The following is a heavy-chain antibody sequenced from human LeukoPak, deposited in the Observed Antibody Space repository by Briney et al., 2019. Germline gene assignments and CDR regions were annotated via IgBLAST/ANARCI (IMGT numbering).Heavy chain of an antibody. V-gene: IGHV4-39*07. J-gene: IGHJ3*02. D-gene: IGHD1-14*01. Sequence: SETLSLTCTVSGGSISSSSYYWGWIRQPPGKGLEWIGSIYYSGSTYYNPSLNSRVTISVDTSKNQFSLKLSSVTAADTAVYYCARVSWKVPPNRAFDIWGQGTMVTVSS. CDR2: IYYSGST. CDR3: ARVSWKVPPNRAFDI. CDR1: GGSISSSSYY.